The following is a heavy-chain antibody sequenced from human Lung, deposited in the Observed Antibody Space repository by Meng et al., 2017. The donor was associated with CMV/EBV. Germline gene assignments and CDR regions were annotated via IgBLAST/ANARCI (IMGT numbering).Heavy chain of an antibody. CDR1: FTRYG. J-gene: IGHJ5*02. CDR3: ARVGHCSSTSCYRANWFDP. D-gene: IGHD2-2*01. Sequence: FTRYGIRWVRQAPGQGLEWMGWISAYNGNTNYAQKLQGRGTMTTDTSTSTAYMELRSLRSDDTAVYYCARVGHCSSTSCYRANWFDPWGQGTLVTVSS. V-gene: IGHV1-18*01. CDR2: ISAYNGNT.